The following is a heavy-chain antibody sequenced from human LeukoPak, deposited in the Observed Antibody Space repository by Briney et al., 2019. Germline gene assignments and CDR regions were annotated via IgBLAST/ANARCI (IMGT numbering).Heavy chain of an antibody. CDR2: INSDGGGT. CDR1: GFTFSSYW. D-gene: IGHD2-2*01. Sequence: GGSLRLSCAASGFTFSSYWMHWVRQAPGKGLVWVSRINSDGGGTSYADSVKGRFTISRDNAKNTLYLQMNSLRAEDTAVYYCAKDITSDIVVVPASRSGPYYYYGMDVWGQGTTVTVSS. V-gene: IGHV3-74*01. J-gene: IGHJ6*02. CDR3: AKDITSDIVVVPASRSGPYYYYGMDV.